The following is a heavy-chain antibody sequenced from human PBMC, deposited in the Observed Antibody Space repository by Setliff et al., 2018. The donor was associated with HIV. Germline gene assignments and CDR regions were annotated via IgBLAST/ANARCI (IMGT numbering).Heavy chain of an antibody. J-gene: IGHJ5*02. D-gene: IGHD1-26*01. CDR3: AKAGEVGATYNWFDP. V-gene: IGHV3-9*01. Sequence: GGSLRLSCAASGFTFDDYAMHWVRQAPGKGLEWVSSISWNSGSIGYADSVKGRFTISRDNAKNSLYLQMNSLRAEDTALYYCAKAGEVGATYNWFDPWGQGTLVTVSS. CDR2: ISWNSGSI. CDR1: GFTFDDYA.